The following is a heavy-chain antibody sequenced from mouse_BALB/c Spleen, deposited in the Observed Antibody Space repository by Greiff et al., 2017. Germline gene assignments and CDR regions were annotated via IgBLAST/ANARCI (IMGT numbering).Heavy chain of an antibody. CDR2: IDPETGGT. V-gene: IGHV1-15*01. D-gene: IGHD3-2*02. CDR3: TRSGYADY. Sequence: QVQLKQSGAELVRPGASVTLSCKASGYTFTDYEMHWVKQTPVHGLEWIGAIDPETGGTAYNQKFKGKATLTADKSSSTAYMELRSLTSEDSAVYYCTRSGYADYWGQGTTLTVSS. CDR1: GYTFTDYE. J-gene: IGHJ2*01.